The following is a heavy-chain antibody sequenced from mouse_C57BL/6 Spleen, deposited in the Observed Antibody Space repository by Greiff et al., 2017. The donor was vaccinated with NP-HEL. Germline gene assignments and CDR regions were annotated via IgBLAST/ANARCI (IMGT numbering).Heavy chain of an antibody. CDR2: ISSGGSYT. J-gene: IGHJ4*01. V-gene: IGHV5-6*01. CDR3: ASLSTMITPNYYAMDY. CDR1: GFTFSSYG. Sequence: EVQVVESGGDLVKPGGSLKLSCAASGFTFSSYGMSWVRQTPDKRLEWVATISSGGSYTYYPDSVKGRFTISRDNAKNTLYLQMSSLKSEDTAMYYCASLSTMITPNYYAMDYWGQGTSVTVSS. D-gene: IGHD2-4*01.